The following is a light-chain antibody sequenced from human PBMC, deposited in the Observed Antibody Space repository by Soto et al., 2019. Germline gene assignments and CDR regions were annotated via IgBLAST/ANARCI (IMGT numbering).Light chain of an antibody. CDR3: QQSYSTPLFT. J-gene: IGKJ3*01. CDR2: AAS. V-gene: IGKV1-39*01. CDR1: QSISSY. Sequence: DIQMTQSPSSLSASVGDRVTITCRASQSISSYLNWYQQKPGKAPKLLIYAASSLQSGVPSRFSGSGSGTDFTLTISSLQPEDFATYYCQQSYSTPLFTCGPGNKVDIK.